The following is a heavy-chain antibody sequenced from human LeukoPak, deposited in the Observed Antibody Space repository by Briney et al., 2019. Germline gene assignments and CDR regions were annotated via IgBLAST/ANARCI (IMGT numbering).Heavy chain of an antibody. D-gene: IGHD3-9*01. CDR3: VIVRGYFDSSGSDY. Sequence: GGSLRLSCSASGFTFSSYTIHWVRQAPGKGLEFVPAITNNGGNTYYADSVKGRFTISRDNSKNTVYLQMSSLRAKDTAVYYCVIVRGYFDSSGSDYWGQGTLVTVSS. CDR1: GFTFSSYT. CDR2: ITNNGGNT. J-gene: IGHJ4*02. V-gene: IGHV3-64D*06.